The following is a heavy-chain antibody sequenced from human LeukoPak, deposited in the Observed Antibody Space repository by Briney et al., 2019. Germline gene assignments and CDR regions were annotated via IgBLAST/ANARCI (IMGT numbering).Heavy chain of an antibody. Sequence: SETLSLTCAVYGGSFSGYYWSWIRQPPGKGLEWIGEINHSGSTYYNPSLKSRVTISVDTSKNQLSLKLSSVTAADTAVYYCARRSSSWYGEIDYWGQGTLVTVSS. D-gene: IGHD6-13*01. CDR3: ARRSSSWYGEIDY. CDR1: GGSFSGYY. CDR2: INHSGST. J-gene: IGHJ4*02. V-gene: IGHV4-34*01.